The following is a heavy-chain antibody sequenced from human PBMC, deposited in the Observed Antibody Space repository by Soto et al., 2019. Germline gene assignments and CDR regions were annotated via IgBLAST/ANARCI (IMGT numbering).Heavy chain of an antibody. J-gene: IGHJ3*02. CDR2: IYYSGST. CDR1: GGSISSYY. D-gene: IGHD3-3*01. Sequence: SETLSLTCTVSGGSISSYYWSWIRQPPGKGLEWIGYIYYSGSTNYNPSLKSRVTISVDTSKNQFSLKLSSVTAADTAVYYCARLRFLEWSHAFDIWGQGTMVTVSS. CDR3: ARLRFLEWSHAFDI. V-gene: IGHV4-59*01.